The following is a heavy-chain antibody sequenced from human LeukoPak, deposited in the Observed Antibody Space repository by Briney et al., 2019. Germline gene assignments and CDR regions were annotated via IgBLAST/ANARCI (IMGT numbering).Heavy chain of an antibody. V-gene: IGHV3-21*01. CDR1: GFTFSSYS. Sequence: GGSLRLSCAASGFTFSSYSMNWVRQAPGKGLEWVSSISSSSSYIYYADSVKGRFTISRDNAKNSLYLQMNSLRAEDTAAYYCARSVDTAMMYWGQGTLVTVSS. CDR3: ARSVDTAMMY. D-gene: IGHD5-18*01. J-gene: IGHJ4*02. CDR2: ISSSSSYI.